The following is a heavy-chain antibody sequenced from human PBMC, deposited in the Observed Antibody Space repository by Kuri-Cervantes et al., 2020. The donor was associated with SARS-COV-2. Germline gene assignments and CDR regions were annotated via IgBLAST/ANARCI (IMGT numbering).Heavy chain of an antibody. J-gene: IGHJ4*02. V-gene: IGHV3-66*02. CDR3: VKGSAASRPYYFDS. CDR2: IYSGGST. Sequence: GESLKISCAASGFTVSSNYMSWVRQAPGKGLEWVSVIYSGGSTYYADSVKGRFTISRDNSKNTLYLQMNSLRAEDTAVYYCVKGSAASRPYYFDSWGQGTLVTVSS. CDR1: GFTVSSNY. D-gene: IGHD3-10*01.